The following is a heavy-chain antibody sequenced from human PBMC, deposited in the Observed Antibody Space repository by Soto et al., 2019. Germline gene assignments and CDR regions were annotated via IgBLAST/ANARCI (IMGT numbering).Heavy chain of an antibody. CDR3: ARDADYGGSRGGMDV. Sequence: QVRLEESGPGLVKPSETLSLICSVSGGSVNNANYFWNWIRHHPENGLEWIGYIYYSGSTRYNPSFKTRATLSIDMSKNLFSLRLNSVTVADTAVYFCARDADYGGSRGGMDVWGRGTTVTVSS. J-gene: IGHJ6*02. D-gene: IGHD4-17*01. V-gene: IGHV4-31*03. CDR1: GGSVNNANYF. CDR2: IYYSGST.